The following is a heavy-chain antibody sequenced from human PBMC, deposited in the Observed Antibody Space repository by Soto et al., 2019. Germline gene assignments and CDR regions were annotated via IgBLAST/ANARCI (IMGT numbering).Heavy chain of an antibody. J-gene: IGHJ5*02. CDR3: ARHVSPTVDWFDP. V-gene: IGHV4-59*08. CDR2: IYYSGST. Sequence: KAAETLSLTCTVSGGSISSYYWSWIRQPPGKGLEWIGYIYYSGSTNYNPSLKSRVTISVDTSKNQFSLKLSSVTAADTAVYYCARHVSPTVDWFDPWGQGTLVTVSS. D-gene: IGHD4-17*01. CDR1: GGSISSYY.